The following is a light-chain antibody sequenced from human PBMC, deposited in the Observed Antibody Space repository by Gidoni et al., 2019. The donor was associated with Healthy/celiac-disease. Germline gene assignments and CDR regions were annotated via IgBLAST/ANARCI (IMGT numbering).Light chain of an antibody. J-gene: IGKJ5*01. Sequence: DIQMTQSPSFLSASVGDRVTITCRASQGISSYLAWYQQKPGKAPKLLIYDASTLESGVPSRFSGSGSGTEFTLTISSLQPEDFATYYCQQHNSYPATFGQGTRVEIK. CDR1: QGISSY. V-gene: IGKV1-9*01. CDR2: DAS. CDR3: QQHNSYPAT.